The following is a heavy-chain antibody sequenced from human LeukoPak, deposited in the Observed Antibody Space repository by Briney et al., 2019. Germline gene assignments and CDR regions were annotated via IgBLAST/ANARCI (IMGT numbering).Heavy chain of an antibody. CDR2: IYYSGST. CDR1: GGSISSSSYY. D-gene: IGHD1-26*01. J-gene: IGHJ4*02. V-gene: IGHV4-39*07. CDR3: ATESWELPFFDY. Sequence: SETLSLTCTVSGGSISSSSYYWGWIRQPPGKGLEWIGSIYYSGSTYYNPSLKSRVTISVDTSKNQFSLKLSSVTAADTAVYYCATESWELPFFDYWGQGTLVTVSP.